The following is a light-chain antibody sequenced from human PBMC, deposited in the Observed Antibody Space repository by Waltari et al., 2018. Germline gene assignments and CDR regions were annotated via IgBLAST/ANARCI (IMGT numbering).Light chain of an antibody. Sequence: DIQMTQSPPSLSASLGDRVPITCRASENIGSYLNWYQQRTGEAPKLLIYATSTLQTEVPSRFSGSGSRTDFTLTISSLQPEDFATYYCQHTFETPYSFGQGTKLESK. CDR2: ATS. J-gene: IGKJ2*01. V-gene: IGKV1-39*01. CDR3: QHTFETPYS. CDR1: ENIGSY.